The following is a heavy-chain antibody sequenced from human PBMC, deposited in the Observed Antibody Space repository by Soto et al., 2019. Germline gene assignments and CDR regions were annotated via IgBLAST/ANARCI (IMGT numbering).Heavy chain of an antibody. CDR1: GFTFSSYW. CDR3: ARDAAGEYQKGFDP. D-gene: IGHD2-2*01. CDR2: IKHDGSTR. Sequence: EVQLVESGGGLVQPGGSLRLSCAASGFTFSSYWMSWVRQAPGKGPEWVANIKHDGSTRYYVDSVRGRFTISRDNAKNSLYLQMNSLRAEDTAVYYCARDAAGEYQKGFDPWGQGTLVTVSS. J-gene: IGHJ5*02. V-gene: IGHV3-7*01.